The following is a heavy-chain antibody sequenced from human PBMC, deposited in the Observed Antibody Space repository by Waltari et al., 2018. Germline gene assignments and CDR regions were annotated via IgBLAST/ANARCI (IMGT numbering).Heavy chain of an antibody. CDR3: ARRIAVAGTTGYWYFDL. CDR1: GYSFTSYW. Sequence: EVQLVQSGAEVKKPGESLKISCKGSGYSFTSYWIGWVRQMPGEGLEWLGIIYPGYSDTRYRPSFQGQGTISADKSISTAYLQWSSLKASDTAMYYCARRIAVAGTTGYWYFDLWGRGTLVTVSS. V-gene: IGHV5-51*01. D-gene: IGHD6-19*01. J-gene: IGHJ2*01. CDR2: IYPGYSDT.